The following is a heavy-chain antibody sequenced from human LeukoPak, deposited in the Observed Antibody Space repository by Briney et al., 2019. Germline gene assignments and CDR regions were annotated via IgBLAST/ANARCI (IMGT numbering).Heavy chain of an antibody. Sequence: SETLSLTCTVSGGSISSSSYYWGWIRQPPGKGLEWIGSIYYSGSTYYNPSLKSRVTISVDTSKNQFSLKLSSVTAADTAVYYCARLGAYSSGDYWGQGTLVTVSS. CDR3: ARLGAYSSGDY. CDR2: IYYSGST. D-gene: IGHD6-19*01. J-gene: IGHJ4*02. V-gene: IGHV4-39*07. CDR1: GGSISSSSYY.